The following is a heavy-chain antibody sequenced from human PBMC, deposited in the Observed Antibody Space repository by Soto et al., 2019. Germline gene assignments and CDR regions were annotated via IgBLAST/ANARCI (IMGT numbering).Heavy chain of an antibody. CDR3: ASDRWRSCELLQGAFDI. V-gene: IGHV4-30-4*01. CDR2: IYYSGST. CDR1: GGSISSGDYY. Sequence: SETLSLTCTVSGGSISSGDYYWSWIRQPPGKGLEWIGYIYYSGSTYYNPSLKSRVTISVDTSKNQFSMKLGSVTAAVTAVYYCASDRWRSCELLQGAFDIWGQGTMVTVSS. D-gene: IGHD1-26*01. J-gene: IGHJ3*02.